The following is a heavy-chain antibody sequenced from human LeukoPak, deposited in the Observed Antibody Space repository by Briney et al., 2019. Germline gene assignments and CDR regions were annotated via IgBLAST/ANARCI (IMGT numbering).Heavy chain of an antibody. J-gene: IGHJ3*01. V-gene: IGHV1-58*01. D-gene: IGHD4-23*01. Sequence: GTSVKVSCKTSGFTFSSSAVQWVRQARGQGLEWIGWIGVGGGNTNYAQRFQDRVTITRDMSSSTAYMELTSLRSEDTAVYYCAAEIYGRNSDCYTFDFWGPGTPVTVSP. CDR3: AAEIYGRNSDCYTFDF. CDR1: GFTFSSSA. CDR2: IGVGGGNT.